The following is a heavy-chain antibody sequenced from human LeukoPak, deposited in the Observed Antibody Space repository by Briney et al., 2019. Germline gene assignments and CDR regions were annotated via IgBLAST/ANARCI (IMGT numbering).Heavy chain of an antibody. CDR2: ISGSGGST. CDR3: AEAGITIFGVVTDGDYFDY. CDR1: GFTFSSYA. D-gene: IGHD3-3*01. V-gene: IGHV3-23*01. J-gene: IGHJ4*02. Sequence: GGSLRLSCAASGFTFSSYAMSWVRQAPGKGLEWVSAISGSGGSTYYADSVKGRFTISRDNSKNTLYLQMNSLRAEDTAVYYCAEAGITIFGVVTDGDYFDYWGQGTLVTVSS.